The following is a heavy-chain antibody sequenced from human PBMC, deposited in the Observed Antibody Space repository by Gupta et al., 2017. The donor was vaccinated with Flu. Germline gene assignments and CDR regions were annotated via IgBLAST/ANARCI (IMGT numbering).Heavy chain of an antibody. CDR3: ARVPTGGTPEN. V-gene: IGHV1-2*02. CDR2: INPDTGST. D-gene: IGHD1-14*01. CDR1: GYTFTRNS. Sequence: QVQLVQSGAEGKEPGASVKLSCTTSGYTFTRNSLHWVRQAPGQGLEWMGWINPDTGSTSYAQGFQGRVTMTRDTSITTAHVELTGLTSDDTAMYYCARVPTGGTPENWGQGTMVTVSS. J-gene: IGHJ4*02.